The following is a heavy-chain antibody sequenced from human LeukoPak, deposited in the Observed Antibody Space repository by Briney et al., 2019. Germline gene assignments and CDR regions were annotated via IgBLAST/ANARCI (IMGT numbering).Heavy chain of an antibody. J-gene: IGHJ3*02. CDR2: IYTSCDT. CDR1: GGSISSYY. V-gene: IGHV4-4*07. D-gene: IGHD3-22*01. Sequence: PSETLSLTCTVSGGSISSYYWSLIRQPAGEGLEWMVRIYTSCDTNYNPSLQSRVTMSVGTSKTQSSLKLSSVTAADTAVYYCARLYYYDSSGYQNDAFDIWGQGTMVTVSS. CDR3: ARLYYYDSSGYQNDAFDI.